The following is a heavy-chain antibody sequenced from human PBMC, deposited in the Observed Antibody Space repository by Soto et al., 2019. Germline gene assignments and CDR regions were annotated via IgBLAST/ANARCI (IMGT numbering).Heavy chain of an antibody. CDR1: GGSISSSSYY. Sequence: SETLSLTCTVSGGSISSSSYYWGWIRQPPGKGLEWIGSIYYSGSTYYNPSLKSRVTISVDTSKNQFSLKLSSVTAADTAVYYCARANGSSWMLDYYYYYMDVWGKGTTVTVSS. V-gene: IGHV4-39*01. D-gene: IGHD6-13*01. J-gene: IGHJ6*03. CDR2: IYYSGST. CDR3: ARANGSSWMLDYYYYYMDV.